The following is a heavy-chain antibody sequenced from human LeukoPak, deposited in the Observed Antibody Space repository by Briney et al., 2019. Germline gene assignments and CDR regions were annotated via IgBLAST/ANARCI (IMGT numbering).Heavy chain of an antibody. CDR2: ISSSSSYI. CDR1: GFTFSSYS. Sequence: PGGSLRLSCAASGFTFSSYSMNWVRQAPGKGLEWVSSISSSSSYIYYADSLKGRFTISRDNAKNSLYLEMNSLRAEDSAVYYCTRAVTASGTDYWGQGAQVTVSS. CDR3: TRAVTASGTDY. J-gene: IGHJ4*02. D-gene: IGHD6-13*01. V-gene: IGHV3-21*01.